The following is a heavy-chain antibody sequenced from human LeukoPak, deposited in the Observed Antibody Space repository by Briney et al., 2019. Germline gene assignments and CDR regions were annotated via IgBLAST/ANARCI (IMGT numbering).Heavy chain of an antibody. Sequence: PGGSLRLSCVASGFTFSSYAMSWVRQAPGKGLEWVSAISGSGGSTYYADSVKGRFTISRDNSKSTLYLQMNSLRAEDTAVYYCAKGRGNTGYQWFHYGMDVWGQGTSLTVSS. CDR1: GFTFSSYA. CDR3: AKGRGNTGYQWFHYGMDV. D-gene: IGHD3-9*01. J-gene: IGHJ6*02. V-gene: IGHV3-23*01. CDR2: ISGSGGST.